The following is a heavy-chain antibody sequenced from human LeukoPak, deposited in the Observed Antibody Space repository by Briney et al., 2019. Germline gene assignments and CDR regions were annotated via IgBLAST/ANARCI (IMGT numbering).Heavy chain of an antibody. V-gene: IGHV5-51*01. J-gene: IGHJ4*02. D-gene: IGHD3-3*01. Sequence: GESLRISCQGSGYNFGHFWIGWVRQMPVKGLEWMGVIYPGDSATRYSPSFRGQVTISADKSVHTAYLQWSSLEASDAAIYFWARSSFLSGELDLWGQGTLVNGSS. CDR1: GYNFGHFW. CDR3: ARSSFLSGELDL. CDR2: IYPGDSAT.